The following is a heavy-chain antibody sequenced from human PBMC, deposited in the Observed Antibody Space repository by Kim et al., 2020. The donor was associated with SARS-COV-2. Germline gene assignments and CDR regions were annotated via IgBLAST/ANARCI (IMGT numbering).Heavy chain of an antibody. D-gene: IGHD3-22*01. Sequence: GGSLRLSCAASGFTFSSYGMHWVRQAPGKGLEWVAVISYDGSNKYYADSVKGRFTISRDNSKNTLYLQMNSLRAEDTAVYYCAKDEDGYYYDRWIFDYWG. CDR3: AKDEDGYYYDRWIFDY. CDR1: GFTFSSYG. V-gene: IGHV3-30*18. J-gene: IGHJ4*01. CDR2: ISYDGSNK.